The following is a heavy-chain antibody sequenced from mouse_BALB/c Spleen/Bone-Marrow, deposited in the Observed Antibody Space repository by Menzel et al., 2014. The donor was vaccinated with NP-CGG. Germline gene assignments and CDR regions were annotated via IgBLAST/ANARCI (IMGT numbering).Heavy chain of an antibody. CDR3: ARSVRQDWYFDV. CDR1: GYTFTNYW. D-gene: IGHD2-14*01. V-gene: IGHV1S132*01. J-gene: IGHJ1*01. CDR2: IFPGIGTT. Sequence: QVQLQQSGAELVKPGASVKLSCKTSGYTFTNYWIQWVKQRPGQGLGWIGEIFPGIGTTYYNEKFKGKATLTSDKSSSTAYMELSSLASEDSAVNFCARSVRQDWYFDVWGAGTTVTVAS.